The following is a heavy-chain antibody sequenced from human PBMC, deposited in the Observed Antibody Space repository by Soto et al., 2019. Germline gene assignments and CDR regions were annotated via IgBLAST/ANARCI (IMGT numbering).Heavy chain of an antibody. CDR1: GFTFSTYS. V-gene: IGHV3-48*01. J-gene: IGHJ6*02. D-gene: IGHD5-12*01. Sequence: GGSLILSCAASGFTFSTYSMNWVRQAPGKGLEWVSYISSSSSTIFYTDSVKGRFTVSRDNAKNSLYLQMNSLRAEDTAVYYCARDPSIVATMGSIYYYYGMDVWGQGTTVTVSS. CDR3: ARDPSIVATMGSIYYYYGMDV. CDR2: ISSSSSTI.